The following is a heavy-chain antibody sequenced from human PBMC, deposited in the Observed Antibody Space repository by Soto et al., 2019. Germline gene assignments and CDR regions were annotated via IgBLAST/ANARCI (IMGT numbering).Heavy chain of an antibody. CDR3: ARGPMHPTTVTTNFDY. Sequence: ASVKVSCKASGDTFSRYTFSWVRQAPGQGLEWMGGIIPIFDTAKYAQKFQARVTITADESTSTAYMELSSLRSEDTAVYFCARGPMHPTTVTTNFDYWGQGTLVTVSS. D-gene: IGHD4-17*01. CDR2: IIPIFDTA. CDR1: GDTFSRYT. V-gene: IGHV1-69*13. J-gene: IGHJ4*02.